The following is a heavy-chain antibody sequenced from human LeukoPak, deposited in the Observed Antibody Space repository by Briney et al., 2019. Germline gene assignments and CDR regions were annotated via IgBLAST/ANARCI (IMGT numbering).Heavy chain of an antibody. Sequence: SETLSLTCTVSGGSISSGSYYWSWIRQPAGKGLEWIGRIYTSGSTNYNPSLKSRVTISVDTSKNQFSLKLSSVTAADTAVYYCARGNSGSYFPNFDYWGQGTLVTVSS. J-gene: IGHJ4*02. V-gene: IGHV4-61*02. CDR1: GGSISSGSYY. D-gene: IGHD1-26*01. CDR2: IYTSGST. CDR3: ARGNSGSYFPNFDY.